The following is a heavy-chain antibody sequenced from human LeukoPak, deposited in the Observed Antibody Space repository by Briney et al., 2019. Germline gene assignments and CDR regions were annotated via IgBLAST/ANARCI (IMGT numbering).Heavy chain of an antibody. D-gene: IGHD3-3*01. CDR3: AITIFGVVKNAFDT. CDR2: IYSGGST. CDR1: GFTVSSNY. V-gene: IGHV3-53*01. Sequence: GGSLRLSCAASGFTVSSNYMSGVRQAPGKGLEWVSVIYSGGSTYYADSVKGRFTISRDNSKNTLYLQMNSLRAEDTAVYYCAITIFGVVKNAFDTWGQGTMVTVSS. J-gene: IGHJ3*02.